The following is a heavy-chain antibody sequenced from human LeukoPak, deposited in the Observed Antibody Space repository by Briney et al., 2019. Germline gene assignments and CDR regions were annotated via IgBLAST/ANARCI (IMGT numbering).Heavy chain of an antibody. Sequence: GGSLRLSCAAAGFTFNKNGMHWVRQAPGKGLDWVAYIRKDGSDKYYADSVKGRFTISRDDSKNTLYLEINSLRGDDTAEYYCAKDWQWSQDYWGQGTLVTVSS. CDR1: GFTFNKNG. V-gene: IGHV3-30*02. CDR2: IRKDGSDK. D-gene: IGHD6-19*01. CDR3: AKDWQWSQDY. J-gene: IGHJ4*02.